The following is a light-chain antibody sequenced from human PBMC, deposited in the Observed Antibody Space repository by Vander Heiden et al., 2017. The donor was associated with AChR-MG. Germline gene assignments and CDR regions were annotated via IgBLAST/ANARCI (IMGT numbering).Light chain of an antibody. CDR3: QQHGSSPPIT. CDR1: QSVRSSY. Sequence: EIVLTQSPGTMSLSPGERATLACRASQSVRSSYLAWYQQKPRQAPRLLIYGASSRATGIPDRFSASGSGKDFTLTISRREPEDFAVYYCQQHGSSPPITFGQGTKLEIK. J-gene: IGKJ2*01. CDR2: GAS. V-gene: IGKV3-20*01.